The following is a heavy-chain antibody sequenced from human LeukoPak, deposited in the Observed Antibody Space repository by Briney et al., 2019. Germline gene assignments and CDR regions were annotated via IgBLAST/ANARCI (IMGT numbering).Heavy chain of an antibody. Sequence: ASVKVSCKASGYTFNSYGITWVRQAPGQGLEWMGWISAQYGHTSYAQKFEGRVTMTTDTSTNTVYLELGSLKSDDTAVYYCASNLGGYSYGSYYYYYMDVWGKGTTVTISS. CDR3: ASNLGGYSYGSYYYYYMDV. D-gene: IGHD5-18*01. CDR1: GYTFNSYG. J-gene: IGHJ6*03. CDR2: ISAQYGHT. V-gene: IGHV1-18*01.